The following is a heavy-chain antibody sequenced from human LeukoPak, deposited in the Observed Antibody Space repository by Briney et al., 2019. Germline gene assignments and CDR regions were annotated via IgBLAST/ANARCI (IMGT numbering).Heavy chain of an antibody. D-gene: IGHD3-22*01. CDR3: AIMLGAYYYDSSGTLFDY. Sequence: SVKVSCKASGGTFSSYAISWVRQAPGQGLEWMGGIIPIFGTANYAQKFQGRVTITTDESTSTAYMELSSLRSEDTAVYYCAIMLGAYYYDSSGTLFDYWGQGTLVTVSS. CDR2: IIPIFGTA. CDR1: GGTFSSYA. V-gene: IGHV1-69*05. J-gene: IGHJ4*02.